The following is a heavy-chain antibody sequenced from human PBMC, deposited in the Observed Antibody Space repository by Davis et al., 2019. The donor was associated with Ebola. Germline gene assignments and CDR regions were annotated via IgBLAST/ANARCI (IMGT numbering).Heavy chain of an antibody. D-gene: IGHD2-21*02. CDR3: VRRGDSVIYFDH. CDR2: ITHIGYT. CDR1: GGSVNSGDHF. V-gene: IGHV4-39*01. Sequence: PSETLSLTCTVSGGSVNSGDHFWAWIRQSPGKGLEWIGRITHIGYTYYNPSLNNRVTISVDISNNQFSLRLTSVSAADSAVYFCVRRGDSVIYFDHWGQGTLVTVSS. J-gene: IGHJ4*02.